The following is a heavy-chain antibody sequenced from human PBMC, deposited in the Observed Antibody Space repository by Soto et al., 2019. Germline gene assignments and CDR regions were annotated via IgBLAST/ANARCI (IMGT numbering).Heavy chain of an antibody. CDR1: GFTFSNAW. CDR3: TTPQSAVGYSYGTYYYGMDV. Sequence: PGGSLRLSCAASGFTFSNAWMSWVRQAPGKGLEWVGRIKSKTDGGTTDYAAPVKGRFTISRDDSKNTLYLQMNSLKTEDTAVYYCTTPQSAVGYSYGTYYYGMDVWGQGTTVTVSS. CDR2: IKSKTDGGTT. V-gene: IGHV3-15*01. D-gene: IGHD5-18*01. J-gene: IGHJ6*02.